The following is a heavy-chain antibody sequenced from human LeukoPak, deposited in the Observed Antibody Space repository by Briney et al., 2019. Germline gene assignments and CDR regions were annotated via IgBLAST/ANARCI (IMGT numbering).Heavy chain of an antibody. Sequence: PSETLSLTCTASGRSLTDFYWSWIRQSPGKGLEWIGYSSSSGSTNYHPSLKSRVTISVDTSRNQFSLKVTSLTAADTALYYCARASRLYCGPTSCFYEGFDYWGQGTSVTVSS. V-gene: IGHV4-59*12. CDR1: GRSLTDFY. CDR3: ARASRLYCGPTSCFYEGFDY. J-gene: IGHJ4*02. CDR2: SSSSGST. D-gene: IGHD2-21*01.